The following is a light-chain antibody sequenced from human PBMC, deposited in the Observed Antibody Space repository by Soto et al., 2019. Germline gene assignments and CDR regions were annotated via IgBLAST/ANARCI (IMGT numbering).Light chain of an antibody. J-gene: IGKJ5*01. V-gene: IGKV1D-12*01. Sequence: DIQMTQSPSSVSASVGDRVTITCRASQGIRSWLAWYQQKPGKAPKLLIYDASSLQSGVPSRFSGSGSGTDFTLTISSLQPEDFATYDCQQANSFPITFGQGTRLEIK. CDR2: DAS. CDR3: QQANSFPIT. CDR1: QGIRSW.